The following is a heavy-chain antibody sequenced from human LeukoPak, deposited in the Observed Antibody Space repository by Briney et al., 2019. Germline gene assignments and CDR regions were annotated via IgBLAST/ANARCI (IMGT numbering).Heavy chain of an antibody. Sequence: PSETLSLTCTVSGGSISSYYWSWIRQPPGKGLEWIGYIYTSGSTNYNPSLKSRVTISVDTSKNQFSLKLSSVTAADTAVYYCARLWIGSSTSYYYYYVDVWGKGTTVTVSS. CDR1: GGSISSYY. CDR3: ARLWIGSSTSYYYYYVDV. D-gene: IGHD2-2*01. J-gene: IGHJ6*03. V-gene: IGHV4-4*09. CDR2: IYTSGST.